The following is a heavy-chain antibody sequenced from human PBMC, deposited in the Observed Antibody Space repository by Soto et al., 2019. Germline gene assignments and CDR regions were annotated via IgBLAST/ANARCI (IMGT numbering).Heavy chain of an antibody. D-gene: IGHD3-10*01. CDR3: ARDLYTGSGTGS. J-gene: IGHJ5*02. V-gene: IGHV3-21*01. CDR1: GFTFSSHA. CDR2: IGDSGSDK. Sequence: GGSLRLSCAASGFTFSSHAMNWFRQTPGKGLEWLSAIGDSGSDKHYADSVTGRFTISRDNAGDSLYLQMNSLRVEDTGVYYCARDLYTGSGTGSWGQGTLVTVSS.